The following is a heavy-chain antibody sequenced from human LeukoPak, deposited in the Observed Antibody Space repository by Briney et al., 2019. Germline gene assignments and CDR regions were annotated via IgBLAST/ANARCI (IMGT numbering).Heavy chain of an antibody. D-gene: IGHD5-18*01. CDR2: IIPIFGSA. Sequence: GASVKVSCKASGGTFSSYAISWVRQAPGQGLEGVGGIIPIFGSANYAQKFQGRVTITGDESTSTAYMELSSLRSDDTAVYYCARGLARTSMVTRGGVRFDYWGQGTLVTVSS. J-gene: IGHJ4*02. V-gene: IGHV1-69*13. CDR3: ARGLARTSMVTRGGVRFDY. CDR1: GGTFSSYA.